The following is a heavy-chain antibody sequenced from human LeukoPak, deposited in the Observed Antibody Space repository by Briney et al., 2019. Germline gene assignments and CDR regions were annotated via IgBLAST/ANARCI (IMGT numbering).Heavy chain of an antibody. Sequence: PGRSLRLSCAASGFTFSSYGMHWVRQAPGKGLEWVAVISYDGSNKYYADSVKGRFTISRDNSKNTLYLQMNSLRAEDTAVYYCAKEGSGYSGYDFYRVYYFDYWGQGTLVTVSS. CDR3: AKEGSGYSGYDFYRVYYFDY. CDR1: GFTFSSYG. CDR2: ISYDGSNK. J-gene: IGHJ4*02. D-gene: IGHD5-12*01. V-gene: IGHV3-30*18.